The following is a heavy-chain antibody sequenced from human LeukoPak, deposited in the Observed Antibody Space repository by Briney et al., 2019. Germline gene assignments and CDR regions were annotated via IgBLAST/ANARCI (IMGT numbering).Heavy chain of an antibody. CDR2: ISSNGGST. V-gene: IGHV3-64*01. Sequence: GGSLRLSCAASGFTFSSYAMHWVRQAPGKGLEYVSAISSNGGSTYYANSVKGRFTISRDNSKNTLYLQMGSLRAGDMAVYYCARDLGYCSGGSCLSEYYYYYYYMDVWGKGTTVTVSS. CDR1: GFTFSSYA. CDR3: ARDLGYCSGGSCLSEYYYYYYYMDV. J-gene: IGHJ6*03. D-gene: IGHD2-15*01.